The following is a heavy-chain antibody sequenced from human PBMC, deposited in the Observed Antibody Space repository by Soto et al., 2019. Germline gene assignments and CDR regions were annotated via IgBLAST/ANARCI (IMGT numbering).Heavy chain of an antibody. J-gene: IGHJ4*02. CDR1: GFSLSTSGLG. CDR2: IYWDDDD. D-gene: IGHD3-10*01. CDR3: THLIRGVILN. V-gene: IGHV2-5*02. Sequence: QITLKESGPTLVKPTQTLTLTCNFSGFSLSTSGLGVGWIRQPPGKALEWLALIYWDDDDRYSPSLKRRLSITKDATKNQVVLTLTGRGRADTGTYFCTHLIRGVILNGGQGTLGTVSS.